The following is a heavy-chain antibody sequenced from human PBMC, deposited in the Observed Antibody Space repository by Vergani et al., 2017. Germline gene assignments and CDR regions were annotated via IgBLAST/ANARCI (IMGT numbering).Heavy chain of an antibody. CDR1: GFTFSSYG. D-gene: IGHD1-26*01. J-gene: IGHJ4*02. Sequence: QVQLVESGGGVVQPGRSLRLSCAASGFTFSSYGMHWVRQAPGKGLEWVAVIYSGGSTYYADSVKGRFTISRDNSKNTLYLQMNSLRAEDTAVYYCSGDRFGGIVGASVYWGQGTLVTVSS. V-gene: IGHV3-NL1*01. CDR2: IYSGGST. CDR3: SGDRFGGIVGASVY.